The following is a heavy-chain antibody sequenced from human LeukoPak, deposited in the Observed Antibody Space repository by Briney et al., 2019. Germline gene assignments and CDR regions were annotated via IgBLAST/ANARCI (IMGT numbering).Heavy chain of an antibody. D-gene: IGHD1-26*01. CDR1: GGSISSGRYY. V-gene: IGHV4-39*07. CDR2: IYYSGST. Sequence: PSETLSLTCTVSGGSISSGRYYWGWIRQPPGKGLEWIGSIYYSGSTNYNPSLKSRVTISVDTSKNQFSLKLSSVTAADTTVYYCARCPSGSHRYYYYYYGMDVWGQGTTVTVSS. J-gene: IGHJ6*02. CDR3: ARCPSGSHRYYYYYYGMDV.